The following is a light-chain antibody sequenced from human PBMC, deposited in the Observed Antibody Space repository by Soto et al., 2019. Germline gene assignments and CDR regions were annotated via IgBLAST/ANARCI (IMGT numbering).Light chain of an antibody. V-gene: IGKV3-15*01. CDR2: DAS. CDR3: QQCRWHPFTFP. J-gene: IGKJ4*01. CDR1: QSVSSN. Sequence: EIVMTQSPATLSVSPGERATLSCRASQSVSSNLAWYQQKPGQAPRLLIYDASTRATGIPARFSGSGSGTEYTLTISSLQSEDAAVCYCQQCRWHPFTFPLGGGTKVEIK.